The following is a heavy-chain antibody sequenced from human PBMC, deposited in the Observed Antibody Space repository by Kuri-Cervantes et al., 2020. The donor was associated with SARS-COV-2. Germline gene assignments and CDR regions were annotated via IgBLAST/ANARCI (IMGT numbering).Heavy chain of an antibody. CDR2: IDTSDSYN. CDR3: ARCDGFALDL. V-gene: IGHV5-10-1*01. J-gene: IGHJ5*02. D-gene: IGHD5-24*01. CDR1: GYSFSTVS. Sequence: GGSLRLSCKVSGYSFSTVSMHWVRQMPGKGLEWMGRIDTSDSYNDYRPSVKGHVTISVDSSINTAYLQWSDLKGSDTAVYFCARCDGFALDLWGQGTLVTVSS.